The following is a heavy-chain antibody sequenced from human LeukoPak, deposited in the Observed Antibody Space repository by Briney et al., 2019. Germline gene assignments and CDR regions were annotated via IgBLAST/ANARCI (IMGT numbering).Heavy chain of an antibody. Sequence: PGGSLRLSCAASGFTFSSYSMNWVRQAPGKGLEWVSSISSSSSYIYYADSVKGRFTISRDNAKNSLYLQMNSLRAEDTAVYYCARDSYRRGYSYGCIDYWGQGTLVTVSS. D-gene: IGHD5-18*01. CDR3: ARDSYRRGYSYGCIDY. V-gene: IGHV3-21*01. CDR2: ISSSSSYI. J-gene: IGHJ4*02. CDR1: GFTFSSYS.